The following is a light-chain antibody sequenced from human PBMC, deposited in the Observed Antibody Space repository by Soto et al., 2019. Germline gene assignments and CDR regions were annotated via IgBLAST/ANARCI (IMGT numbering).Light chain of an antibody. J-gene: IGKJ2*01. V-gene: IGKV1-39*01. CDR1: QSIDSY. CDR3: QQSYSTRYT. Sequence: DIQMTQSPSSLSASVGDRVTITCRASQSIDSYLNWYQQKPGKAPKLLIYAASTLQSGVPSRFSGSGSGTDFTLTISSLQPEAFATYYCQQSYSTRYTFGPGTKLEIK. CDR2: AAS.